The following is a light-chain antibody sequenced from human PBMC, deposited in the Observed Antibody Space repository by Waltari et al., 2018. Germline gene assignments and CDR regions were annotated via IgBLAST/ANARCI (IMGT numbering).Light chain of an antibody. Sequence: EIVLTQSPAPLSLSPGERATLSCRASQSVSSYLAWYQQKPGQAPRLLIYDASNLAIGVPSRFSGSGSGTDFTLTISSLEPEDFAVYYCQQRSNWPITFGQGTRLEIK. CDR2: DAS. J-gene: IGKJ5*01. CDR3: QQRSNWPIT. CDR1: QSVSSY. V-gene: IGKV3-11*01.